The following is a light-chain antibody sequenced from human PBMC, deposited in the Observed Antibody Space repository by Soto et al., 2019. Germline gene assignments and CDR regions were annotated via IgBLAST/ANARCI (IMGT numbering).Light chain of an antibody. J-gene: IGKJ1*01. V-gene: IGKV1-39*01. CDR2: AAF. CDR1: QSIGIY. CDR3: QQSYCSPWT. Sequence: DIQMTQSPSSLSASVRDRVTITCRASQSIGIYLNWYQQRPGQAPKLLIYAAFNLQSGVPSRFSDSGSGTDYTLSISRMPHDDFGTYYCQQSYCSPWTFGQGTKVEIK.